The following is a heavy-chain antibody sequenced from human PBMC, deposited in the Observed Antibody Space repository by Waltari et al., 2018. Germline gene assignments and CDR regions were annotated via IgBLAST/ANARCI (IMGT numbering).Heavy chain of an antibody. Sequence: QVQLQQWGAGLLKPSETLSLTCAVYGGSFSGYYWSWIRQPPGKGLEWIGEINHSGSTNYNPSLKSRVTISVDTSKIQFSLKLSSVTAADTAVYYCARAPLHLYSSGWYGASIQCDYWGQGTLVTVSS. D-gene: IGHD6-19*01. CDR3: ARAPLHLYSSGWYGASIQCDY. J-gene: IGHJ4*02. V-gene: IGHV4-34*01. CDR1: GGSFSGYY. CDR2: INHSGST.